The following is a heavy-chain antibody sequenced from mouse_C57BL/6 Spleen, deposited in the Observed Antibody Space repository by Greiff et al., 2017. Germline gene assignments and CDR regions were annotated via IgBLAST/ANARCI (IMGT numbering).Heavy chain of an antibody. CDR1: GYTFTDYY. Sequence: EVKLQESGPVLVKPGASVKMSCKASGYTFTDYYMNWVKQSHGKSLEWIGVINPYNGGTSYNQKFKGKATLTVDKSSSTAYMELNSLTSEDSAVYYCARRRNGWYFDVWGTGTTVTVSS. J-gene: IGHJ1*03. CDR2: INPYNGGT. V-gene: IGHV1-19*01. CDR3: ARRRNGWYFDV.